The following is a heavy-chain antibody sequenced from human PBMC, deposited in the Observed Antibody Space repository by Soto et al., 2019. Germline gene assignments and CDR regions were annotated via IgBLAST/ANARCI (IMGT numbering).Heavy chain of an antibody. CDR3: ARDEGTTGVIGFFDS. J-gene: IGHJ4*02. CDR1: GGTFRSYG. D-gene: IGHD2-21*01. V-gene: IGHV1-69*13. Sequence: SVKVSCKTSGGTFRSYGISWVRQAPGQGLEWMGGIMPVLGAAHYPQKFQGRVTITADESTSTAYMELSRLRSEDTALYYCARDEGTTGVIGFFDSGGRGTLVTVS. CDR2: IMPVLGAA.